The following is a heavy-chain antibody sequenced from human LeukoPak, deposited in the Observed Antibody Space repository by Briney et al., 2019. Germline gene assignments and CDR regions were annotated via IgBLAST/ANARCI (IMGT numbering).Heavy chain of an antibody. D-gene: IGHD2-15*01. CDR1: GFTFSSYA. J-gene: IGHJ4*02. Sequence: GGSLRLSCAASGFTFSSYAMSWVRQAPGKGLEWVSAISGSGGSTYYADSVKGRFTISRDNSKNTLYLQMNSLRAEDTAVYYGAKDFIVVVVAGGFDYWGQGTLVTVSS. CDR3: AKDFIVVVVAGGFDY. CDR2: ISGSGGST. V-gene: IGHV3-23*01.